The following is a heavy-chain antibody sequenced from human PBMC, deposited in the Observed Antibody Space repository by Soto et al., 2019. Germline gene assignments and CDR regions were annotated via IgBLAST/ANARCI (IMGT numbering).Heavy chain of an antibody. CDR1: GFTFSSYA. J-gene: IGHJ4*02. D-gene: IGHD3-3*01. V-gene: IGHV3-23*01. Sequence: EVQLLESGGGLVQPGGSLRLSCAASGFTFSSYAMSWVRQAPGKGLEWVSAISGSGGSTYYADSVKGRFTISRDNSKNTLYLHMNSLRAEDTAVYYCAKFSTVLRFLEWLSLCDYWGQGTLVTVSS. CDR2: ISGSGGST. CDR3: AKFSTVLRFLEWLSLCDY.